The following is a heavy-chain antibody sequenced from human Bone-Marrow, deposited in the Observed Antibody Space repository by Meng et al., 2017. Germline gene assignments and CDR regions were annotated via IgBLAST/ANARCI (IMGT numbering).Heavy chain of an antibody. V-gene: IGHV1-3*01. J-gene: IGHJ6*02. CDR1: GYTFTSYG. CDR2: INAGNGNT. Sequence: ASVKVSCKASGYTFTSYGISWVRQAPGQGLEWMGWINAGNGNTKYSQKFQGRVTITRDTSASTAYMELSSLRSEDTAVYYCAVAGRYYYYYGMDVWGQGTTVTVSS. D-gene: IGHD6-19*01. CDR3: AVAGRYYYYYGMDV.